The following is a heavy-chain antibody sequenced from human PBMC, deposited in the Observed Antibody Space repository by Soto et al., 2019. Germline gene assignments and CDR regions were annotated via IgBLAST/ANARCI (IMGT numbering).Heavy chain of an antibody. CDR3: ARGLVGAEGHYYYYYGMDV. Sequence: SETLSLTCAVYGGSFSGYYWSWIRQPPGKGLEWIGEINHSGSTNYNPSLKSRVTISVDTSKNQFSLKLSSVTAADTAVYYCARGLVGAEGHYYYYYGMDVWGQGTTVTAP. CDR1: GGSFSGYY. J-gene: IGHJ6*02. V-gene: IGHV4-34*01. CDR2: INHSGST. D-gene: IGHD1-26*01.